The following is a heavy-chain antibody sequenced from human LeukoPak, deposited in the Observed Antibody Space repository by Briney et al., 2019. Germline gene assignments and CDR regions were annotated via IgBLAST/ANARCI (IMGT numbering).Heavy chain of an antibody. CDR1: GLTFSSYG. Sequence: TGGSLRLSCAASGLTFSSYGMHWVRQAPGKGLEWVADISYGGSNKYYADSVKGRFTISRDNSKNTLYLQMNSLRPEDTAVYYCAKERTSSGWYNYWGQGTLVTVFS. CDR3: AKERTSSGWYNY. D-gene: IGHD6-19*01. CDR2: ISYGGSNK. V-gene: IGHV3-30*18. J-gene: IGHJ4*02.